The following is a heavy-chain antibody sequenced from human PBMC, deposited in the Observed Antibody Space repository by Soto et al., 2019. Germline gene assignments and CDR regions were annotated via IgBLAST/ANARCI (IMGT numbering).Heavy chain of an antibody. Sequence: SETLSLTCTVSGGSISSGGYYWSWIRQHPGKGLEWIGYIYYSGSTYYNPSLKSRVTISVDTSKNQFSLKLSSVTAADTAVYYCARSIFGVVILGPYFDYWGKGTRFTVST. J-gene: IGHJ4*02. CDR3: ARSIFGVVILGPYFDY. CDR1: GGSISSGGYY. CDR2: IYYSGST. D-gene: IGHD3-3*01. V-gene: IGHV4-31*03.